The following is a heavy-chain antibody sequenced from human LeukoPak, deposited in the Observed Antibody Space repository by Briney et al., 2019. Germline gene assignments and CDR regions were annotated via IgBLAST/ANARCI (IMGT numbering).Heavy chain of an antibody. J-gene: IGHJ4*02. D-gene: IGHD2-15*01. CDR3: TRMLPTFNS. Sequence: GGSLRLSCSASGFTFSDYPMSWVRQAPGKGLEWISFIRSTVYGGTTEYAASVKGRFTISRDDSKSIVYLQMNSLKTEDTAIYCCTRMLPTFNSWGQGTLVTVSS. CDR2: IRSTVYGGTT. V-gene: IGHV3-49*04. CDR1: GFTFSDYP.